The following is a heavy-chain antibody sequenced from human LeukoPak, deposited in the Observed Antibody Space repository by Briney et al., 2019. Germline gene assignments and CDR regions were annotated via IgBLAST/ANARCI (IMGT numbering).Heavy chain of an antibody. CDR3: ARRRGWDDSSGYYFDY. D-gene: IGHD3-22*01. Sequence: GGSLRLSCAASEFTFADYGMSWVRQAPGKGLEWVSGISWNGVSTGYADSVKGRFTISRDNAKNSLYLQMNSLRAEDTAFYLCARRRGWDDSSGYYFDYWGQGTLVTVSS. J-gene: IGHJ4*02. CDR1: EFTFADYG. V-gene: IGHV3-20*01. CDR2: ISWNGVST.